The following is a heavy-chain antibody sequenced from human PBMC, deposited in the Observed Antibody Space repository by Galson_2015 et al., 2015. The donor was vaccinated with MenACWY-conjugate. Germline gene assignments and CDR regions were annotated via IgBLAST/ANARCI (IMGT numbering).Heavy chain of an antibody. CDR2: IYHSGST. CDR1: GGSISSSNW. J-gene: IGHJ4*02. CDR3: ARINRYYYDSSGYSDY. V-gene: IGHV4-4*02. Sequence: LTCAVSGGSISSSNWWCWARQPPGKGLEWIGEIYHSGSTNYNPSLKSRVTISVDKSKNQFSLKLSSVTAADTAVYYCARINRYYYDSSGYSDYWGQGTLVIVSS. D-gene: IGHD3-22*01.